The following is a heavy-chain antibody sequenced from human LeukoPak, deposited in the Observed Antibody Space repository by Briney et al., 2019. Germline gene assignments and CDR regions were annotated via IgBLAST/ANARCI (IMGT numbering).Heavy chain of an antibody. Sequence: ASVKVSCKASGYTFTSYDINWVRQATGQGLEWMGWMNPNSGNTGYAQKFQGRVTMTRDTSTSTVYMELTSLRSEDTAVYYCARSASDWHYFDYWGQGTLVTVSS. CDR1: GYTFTSYD. V-gene: IGHV1-8*01. J-gene: IGHJ4*02. CDR2: MNPNSGNT. D-gene: IGHD6-19*01. CDR3: ARSASDWHYFDY.